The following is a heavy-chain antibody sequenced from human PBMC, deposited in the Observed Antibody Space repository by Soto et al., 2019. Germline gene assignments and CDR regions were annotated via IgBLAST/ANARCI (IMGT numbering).Heavy chain of an antibody. CDR3: AKDRYMITFGGVISPLDY. J-gene: IGHJ4*02. CDR2: ISYDGSNK. CDR1: GFTFSSYG. D-gene: IGHD3-16*01. Sequence: QVQLVESGGGVVQPGRSLRLSCAASGFTFSSYGMHWVRQAPGKGLEWVAVISYDGSNKYYADSVKGRFTISRDNYKNTLYLQMNSLRAEDTAVYYCAKDRYMITFGGVISPLDYWGQGTLVTVSP. V-gene: IGHV3-30*18.